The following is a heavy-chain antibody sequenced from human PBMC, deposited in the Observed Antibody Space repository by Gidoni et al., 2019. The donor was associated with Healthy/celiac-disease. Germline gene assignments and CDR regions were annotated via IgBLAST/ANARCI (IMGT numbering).Heavy chain of an antibody. V-gene: IGHV4-34*01. J-gene: IGHJ4*02. CDR1: GGAFSGYY. CDR2: INHSGST. Sequence: QVQLQQWGAGLLKPSETLSLTCAVYGGAFSGYYWSWIRQPPGKGLEWIGEINHSGSTNYNPSLKRRVTISVDTSKNQFSLKLSSVTAADTAVYYCARQMAGTQVFDYWGQGTLVTVSS. D-gene: IGHD6-19*01. CDR3: ARQMAGTQVFDY.